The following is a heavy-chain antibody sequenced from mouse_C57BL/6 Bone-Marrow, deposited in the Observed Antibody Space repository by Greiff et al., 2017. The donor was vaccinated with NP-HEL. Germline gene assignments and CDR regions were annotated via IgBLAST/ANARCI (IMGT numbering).Heavy chain of an antibody. CDR1: GYTFTSYW. J-gene: IGHJ2*01. CDR2: IDPSASYT. V-gene: IGHV1-69*01. D-gene: IGHD1-1*01. CDR3: AREGYGSHFDY. Sequence: QVQLQQPGAELVMPGASVKLSCKASGYTFTSYWMHWVKQRPGQGLEWIGEIDPSASYTNYNQKFKGKSTLTVDKSSSTAYMQLSSLTSADSEVDYCAREGYGSHFDYWGQGTTLTVSS.